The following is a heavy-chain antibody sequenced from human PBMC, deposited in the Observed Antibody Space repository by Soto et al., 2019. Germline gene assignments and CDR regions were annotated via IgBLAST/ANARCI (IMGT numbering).Heavy chain of an antibody. CDR1: GDTFDIYG. CDR3: ARGGIHVADISGHAFDS. D-gene: IGHD3-22*01. CDR2: IIPIFETA. Sequence: QVELVQSGAEVKKPGSSVKVSCKASGDTFDIYGFNWVRQAPGEGLEWMGVIIPIFETADYAQKFQGRVSITADKSTSTAYMELGSLTSEDSAVYYFARGGIHVADISGHAFDSWGQGTRISVTS. V-gene: IGHV1-69*06. J-gene: IGHJ4*02.